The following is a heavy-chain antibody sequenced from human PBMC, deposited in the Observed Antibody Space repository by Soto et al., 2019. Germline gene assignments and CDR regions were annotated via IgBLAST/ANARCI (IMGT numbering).Heavy chain of an antibody. CDR3: ARDGPGGPPPH. CDR1: GGSISSGDYY. Sequence: SETLSLTCTVSGGSISSGDYYWSWIRQHPGKGLEWIGYIYYSGTTYYNPSLKSRVTISVDKSKNQFSLNLRSVTAADTAVYYCARDGPGGPPPHGGKETLVPVS. J-gene: IGHJ4*02. D-gene: IGHD2-15*01. V-gene: IGHV4-30-4*08. CDR2: IYYSGTT.